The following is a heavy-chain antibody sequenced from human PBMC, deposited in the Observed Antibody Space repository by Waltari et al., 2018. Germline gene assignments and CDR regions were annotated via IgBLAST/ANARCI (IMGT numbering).Heavy chain of an antibody. CDR3: GRHDPLDL. J-gene: IGHJ5*02. Sequence: EEHLVESGGGLVQPGGSLKLSCAASGFIFSDSSIHWVRPASGKGLEGVGRIRTNANNYATSYGASVQGRFTISRDDSRDTAYLQMNSLQIDDTAVYYCGRHDPLDLWGQGTLVAVSS. V-gene: IGHV3-73*01. CDR1: GFIFSDSS. CDR2: IRTNANNYAT.